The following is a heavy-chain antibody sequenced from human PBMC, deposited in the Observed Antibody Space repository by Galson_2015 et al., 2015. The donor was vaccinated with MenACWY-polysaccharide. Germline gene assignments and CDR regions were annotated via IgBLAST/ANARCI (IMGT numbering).Heavy chain of an antibody. CDR1: GFTFNTYT. Sequence: SLRLSCAASGFTFNTYTMTWVRQAPGKGLEWVSSVSSGSGTIYYAESVKGRFTISRDNAQSSLYLQLNSLRDEDTAVYYCARVAYSSRTFDSWGQGTLVTVSS. CDR2: VSSGSGTI. J-gene: IGHJ4*02. V-gene: IGHV3-48*02. CDR3: ARVAYSSRTFDS. D-gene: IGHD4-11*01.